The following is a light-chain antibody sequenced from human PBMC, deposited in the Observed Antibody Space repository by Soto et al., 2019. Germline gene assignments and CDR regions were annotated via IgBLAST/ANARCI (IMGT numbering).Light chain of an antibody. CDR1: SSDVGGYNY. J-gene: IGLJ1*01. CDR2: EVS. CDR3: CSYTSSSTLYV. Sequence: QSVLTQPASVSGPPGQSITISCTGTSSDVGGYNYVSWYQQHPGKAPKLMIYEVSNRPSGVSNRFSGSKSGNTASLTISGLQAEDEADYYCCSYTSSSTLYVFGTGTKVTVL. V-gene: IGLV2-14*01.